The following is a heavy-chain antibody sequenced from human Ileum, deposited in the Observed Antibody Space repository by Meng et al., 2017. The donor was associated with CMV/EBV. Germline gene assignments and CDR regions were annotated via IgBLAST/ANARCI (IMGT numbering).Heavy chain of an antibody. CDR3: VRQGSIFGDY. D-gene: IGHD3-3*01. CDR1: GFLFSGSA. V-gene: IGHV3-73*01. CDR2: IRNKANDYAT. J-gene: IGHJ4*02. Sequence: CAASGFLFSGSAMHWVRQASGKGLEWIGRIRNKANDYATAYAESVKGRFTISRDDSKTTAYLQMNTLKSEDTAVYYCVRQGSIFGDYWGQGTLVTVSS.